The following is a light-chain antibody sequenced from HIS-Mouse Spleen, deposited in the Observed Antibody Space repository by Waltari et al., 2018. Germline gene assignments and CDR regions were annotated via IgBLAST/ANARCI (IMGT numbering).Light chain of an antibody. Sequence: SSELTQDPAVSVALGQTGRITCQGDSLRRDYASWSQQKPGQAPVLVIYGKNNRPSGIPDRFSGSSSGNTASLTITGAQAEDEADYYCNSRDSSGNHYVFGTGTKVTVL. CDR3: NSRDSSGNHYV. CDR1: SLRRDY. CDR2: GKN. J-gene: IGLJ1*01. V-gene: IGLV3-19*01.